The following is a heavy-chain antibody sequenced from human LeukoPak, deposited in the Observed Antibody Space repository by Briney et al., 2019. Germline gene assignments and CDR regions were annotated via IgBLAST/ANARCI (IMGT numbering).Heavy chain of an antibody. Sequence: QAGGSLRLSCAASGFTFSSYWMSWVRQAPGKGLEWVANIKQDGSEKYYVDSVKGRFTISRDNAKNSLYLQMNSLRAEDTAVYYCARGDYYGSGSYYNGDDAFDIWGQGTMVTVSS. J-gene: IGHJ3*02. D-gene: IGHD3-10*01. CDR2: IKQDGSEK. CDR1: GFTFSSYW. CDR3: ARGDYYGSGSYYNGDDAFDI. V-gene: IGHV3-7*04.